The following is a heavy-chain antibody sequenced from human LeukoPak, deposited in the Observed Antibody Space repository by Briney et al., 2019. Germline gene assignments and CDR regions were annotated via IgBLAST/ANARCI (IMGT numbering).Heavy chain of an antibody. V-gene: IGHV4-30-2*01. CDR1: GGSISSGGYS. D-gene: IGHD4-17*01. CDR2: IYHSGST. CDR3: ARGPSILRWLYYYYGMDV. Sequence: PSQTLSLTCAVSGGSISSGGYSWSWIRQPPGKGLEWIGYIYHSGSTNYNPSLKSRVTISVDTSKNQFSLKLSSVTAADTAVYYCARGPSILRWLYYYYGMDVWGQGTTVTVSS. J-gene: IGHJ6*02.